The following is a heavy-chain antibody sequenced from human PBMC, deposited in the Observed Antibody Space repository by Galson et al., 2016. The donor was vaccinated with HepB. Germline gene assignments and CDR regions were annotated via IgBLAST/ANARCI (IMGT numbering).Heavy chain of an antibody. CDR3: ARDLRGSGEFP. CDR2: ISYSGST. CDR1: GVSISSGGCH. J-gene: IGHJ5*02. V-gene: IGHV4-31*03. D-gene: IGHD3-10*01. Sequence: TLSLTCTVSGVSISSGGCHWSWIRQHPGKGLEWIGYISYSGSTYYNPSLKSRVIISEDTSKHQFSLKLTSVTAADTALYYCARDLRGSGEFPWGQGTLVTVSS.